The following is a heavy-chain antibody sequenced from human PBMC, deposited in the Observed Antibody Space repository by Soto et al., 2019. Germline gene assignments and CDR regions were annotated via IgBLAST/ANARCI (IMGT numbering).Heavy chain of an antibody. Sequence: SETLSLTCTVSGGSISSYYWSWIRQPPGKGLEWIGYIYYSGSTNYNPSLKSRVTISVDTSKNQFSLKLSSVTAADTAVYYCARSRGDYDFWSTLYYFDYWGQGTLVTVSS. D-gene: IGHD3-3*01. CDR1: GGSISSYY. CDR3: ARSRGDYDFWSTLYYFDY. J-gene: IGHJ4*02. CDR2: IYYSGST. V-gene: IGHV4-59*01.